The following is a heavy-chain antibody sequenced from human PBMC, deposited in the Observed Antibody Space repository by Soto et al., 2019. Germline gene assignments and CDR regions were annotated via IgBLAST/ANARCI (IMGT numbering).Heavy chain of an antibody. CDR3: ARPVLSSSWYSSARIDY. D-gene: IGHD6-13*01. CDR1: GFTFSSYA. CDR2: ILYDGSNK. J-gene: IGHJ4*02. Sequence: PGGSLRLSCAASGFTFSSYAMHWVRKAPGKGLEWVAVILYDGSNKYYADSVKGRFTISRDNSKNTLYLQMNSLRAEDTAVYYCARPVLSSSWYSSARIDYWGQGTLVTVSS. V-gene: IGHV3-30-3*01.